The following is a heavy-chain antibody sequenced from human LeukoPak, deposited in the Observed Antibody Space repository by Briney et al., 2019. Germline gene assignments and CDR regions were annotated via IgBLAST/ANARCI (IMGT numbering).Heavy chain of an antibody. J-gene: IGHJ6*02. CDR1: GYTFTSYG. D-gene: IGHD6-19*01. Sequence: ASLKVPCKASGYTFTSYGISWVRQAPGQGLGWMGWISAYNGNTNYAQKLQGRVTMTTDTSTSTAYMELRSLRSDDTAVYYCARELYSSGWPYYYYYGMDVGGQGTTVTVSS. V-gene: IGHV1-18*01. CDR2: ISAYNGNT. CDR3: ARELYSSGWPYYYYYGMDV.